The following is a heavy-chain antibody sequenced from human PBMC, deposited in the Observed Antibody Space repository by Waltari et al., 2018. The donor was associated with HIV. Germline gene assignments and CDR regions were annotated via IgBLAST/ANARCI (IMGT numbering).Heavy chain of an antibody. CDR3: ASQLVGRSLTLSS. J-gene: IGHJ5*02. CDR2: ISASGCRT. CDR1: GFTFSSYA. D-gene: IGHD1-26*01. V-gene: IGHV3-23*01. Sequence: EIQLLESGGGLVQPGGSLRLSCAASGFTFSSYAMVWVRQAPGMGLGVGSGISASGCRTDYPDSLNGRFTISRDNSKNTLYLQMSSLRSEDTAMYYCASQLVGRSLTLSSWGQGTLVIVS.